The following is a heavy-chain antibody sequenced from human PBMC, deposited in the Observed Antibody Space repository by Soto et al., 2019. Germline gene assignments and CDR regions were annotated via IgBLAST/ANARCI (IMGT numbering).Heavy chain of an antibody. J-gene: IGHJ6*02. CDR2: INYTGNT. CDR1: GDSIKNSNW. CDR3: ARDRRFGDLFYYYYGMDV. V-gene: IGHV4-4*02. Sequence: SETLSLTCTVSGDSIKNSNWWTWVRQAPGKGLEWIGEINYTGNTNYNPSLKSPVTISIDTSKNQFSLRLSSVTDADTAIYYCARDRRFGDLFYYYYGMDVWGQGTTVTVSS. D-gene: IGHD3-10*01.